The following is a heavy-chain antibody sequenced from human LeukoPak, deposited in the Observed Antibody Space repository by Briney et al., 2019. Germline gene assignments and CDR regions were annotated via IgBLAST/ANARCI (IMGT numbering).Heavy chain of an antibody. V-gene: IGHV1-18*01. J-gene: IGHJ4*02. D-gene: IGHD6-19*01. CDR1: GYTFTSYG. CDR2: VSAYNGNT. Sequence: ASVKVSFKASGYTFTSYGISWVRQAPGQGLAWMGWVSAYNGNTNYAQKLQGRVTMTTDTSTSTAYMELRSLRSDDTAVYYCARDLRIAVAGPPAHYWGQGTLVTVSS. CDR3: ARDLRIAVAGPPAHY.